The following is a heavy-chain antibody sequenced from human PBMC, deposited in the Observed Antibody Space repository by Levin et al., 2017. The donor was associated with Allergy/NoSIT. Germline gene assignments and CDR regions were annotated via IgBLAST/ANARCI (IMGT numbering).Heavy chain of an antibody. J-gene: IGHJ4*02. D-gene: IGHD3-22*01. CDR1: GYIFTSYD. CDR2: LSTYNGNT. CDR3: ARGGASTGYHY. V-gene: IGHV1-18*01. Sequence: VASVKVSCKASGYIFTSYDITWVRQAPGQGLEWMGWLSTYNGNTNFAQKVQGRVAMTTDTSTSTAYMELRSLRSDDTAVYYCARGGASTGYHYWGQGTLVTVSS.